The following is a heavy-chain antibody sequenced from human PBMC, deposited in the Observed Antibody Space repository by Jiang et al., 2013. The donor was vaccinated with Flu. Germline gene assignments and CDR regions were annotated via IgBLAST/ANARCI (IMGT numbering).Heavy chain of an antibody. V-gene: IGHV5-51*01. Sequence: SGYNFTSYWIGWVRQMPGKGLEWMGIIYPGDSDTRYSPSFQGQVTISAGKSISTAYLQWSSLKASDTAMYYCARQGRDKCTGGSCYGPDYWGQGTLVTVSS. CDR3: ARQGRDKCTGGSCYGPDY. D-gene: IGHD2-15*01. CDR2: IYPGDSDT. J-gene: IGHJ4*02. CDR1: GYNFTSYW.